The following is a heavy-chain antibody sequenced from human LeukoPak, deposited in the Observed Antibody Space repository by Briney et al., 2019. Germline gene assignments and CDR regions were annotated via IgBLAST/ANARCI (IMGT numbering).Heavy chain of an antibody. Sequence: ASVKVSCKASGYTFTGYYMHWVRQAPGQGLEWMGWINPNSGNTGYAQKFQGRVTMTRNTSISTAYMELSSLRSEDTAVYYCAREDPNYYGSGSYIDYWGQGTLVTVSS. D-gene: IGHD3-10*01. J-gene: IGHJ4*02. CDR2: INPNSGNT. V-gene: IGHV1-8*02. CDR1: GYTFTGYY. CDR3: AREDPNYYGSGSYIDY.